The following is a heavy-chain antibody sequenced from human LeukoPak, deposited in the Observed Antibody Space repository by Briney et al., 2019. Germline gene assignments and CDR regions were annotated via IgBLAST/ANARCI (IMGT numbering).Heavy chain of an antibody. D-gene: IGHD3-22*01. J-gene: IGHJ4*02. CDR3: ARVRGGWLFDY. Sequence: SETLSLTCAVYGGSFSGYYWSWIRQPPGKGLEWIGEINHSGSTNYNPSLKSRVTISVDTSKNQFSLKLSSVTAADTAVYYCARVRGGWLFDYWGQGTLVTVSS. CDR2: INHSGST. CDR1: GGSFSGYY. V-gene: IGHV4-34*01.